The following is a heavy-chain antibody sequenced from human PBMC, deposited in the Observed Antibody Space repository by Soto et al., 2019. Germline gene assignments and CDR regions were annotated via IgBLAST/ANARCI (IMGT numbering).Heavy chain of an antibody. CDR3: AKSWEARLYYYGMDV. CDR2: ISGSGGST. D-gene: IGHD6-6*01. J-gene: IGHJ6*02. CDR1: GFTFSSYA. V-gene: IGHV3-23*01. Sequence: GGSLRLSCAASGFTFSSYAMSWVRQAPGKGLEWVSAISGSGGSTYYADSVKGRFTISRDNSKNTLYLQMNSLRAEDTAVYYCAKSWEARLYYYGMDVWGQGTTVTVSS.